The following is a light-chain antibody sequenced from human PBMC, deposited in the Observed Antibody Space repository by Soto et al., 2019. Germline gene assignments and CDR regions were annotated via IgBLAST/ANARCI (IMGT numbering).Light chain of an antibody. CDR3: QSYDSSLSVV. Sequence: QSVLTQPPSVSGAPGQRVTISCTGSSSNIGAGYDVHWYQQLPGTAPKILIYGNINRPSGVPDRFSGSKSGTSASLAITGLQAEDEAHYYCQSYDSSLSVVFGGGTKLTVL. CDR1: SSNIGAGYD. V-gene: IGLV1-40*01. J-gene: IGLJ2*01. CDR2: GNI.